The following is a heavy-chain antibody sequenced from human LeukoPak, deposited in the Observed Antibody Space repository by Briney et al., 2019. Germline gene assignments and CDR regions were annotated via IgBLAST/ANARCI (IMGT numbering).Heavy chain of an antibody. CDR1: GYTFTSYG. J-gene: IGHJ3*02. Sequence: ASVKVSCKASGYTFTSYGISWVRQAPGQGLEWMGRISAYNGNTNYAQKLQGRVTMTTDTSTSTAYMELRSLRSDDTAVYYCARDAYCSSTSCPWAHDAFDIWGQGTMVTVSS. D-gene: IGHD2-2*01. V-gene: IGHV1-18*01. CDR2: ISAYNGNT. CDR3: ARDAYCSSTSCPWAHDAFDI.